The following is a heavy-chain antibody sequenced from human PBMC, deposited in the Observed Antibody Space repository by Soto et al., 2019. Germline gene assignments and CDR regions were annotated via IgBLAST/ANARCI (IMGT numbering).Heavy chain of an antibody. V-gene: IGHV3-23*01. CDR3: AKGPVEMATIEMAFDI. CDR2: ISGSGGST. D-gene: IGHD5-12*01. Sequence: GGSLRVSCAASGFTFSSYAMSWVRQAPGKGLEWVSAISGSGGSTYYADSVKGRFTISRDNSKNTLYLQMNSLRAEDTAVYYCAKGPVEMATIEMAFDIWGHGTMVTVSS. CDR1: GFTFSSYA. J-gene: IGHJ3*02.